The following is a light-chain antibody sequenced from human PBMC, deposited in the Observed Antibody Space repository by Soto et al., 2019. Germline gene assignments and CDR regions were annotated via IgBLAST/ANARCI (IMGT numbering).Light chain of an antibody. J-gene: IGKJ1*01. Sequence: EIVLKQSPVTLSSFPGDRVTLSCRASQYINTRLAWYQHRPGQAPRLLIYQTSIRAAGIPARFSASGSGTDFTLTISDVQAEDFALYYCHQRQSWPRTFGQGTKVDNK. CDR3: HQRQSWPRT. V-gene: IGKV3-11*01. CDR1: QYINTR. CDR2: QTS.